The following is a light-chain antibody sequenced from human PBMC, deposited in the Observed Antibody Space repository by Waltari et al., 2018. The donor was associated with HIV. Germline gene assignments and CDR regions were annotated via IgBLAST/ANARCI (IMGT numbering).Light chain of an antibody. CDR2: VVN. V-gene: IGLV2-11*01. CDR1: TSDVGYYNY. J-gene: IGLJ1*01. CDR3: CAYAAGHVSYV. Sequence: QSALTQPPSVSGSPGQSVTISCTGTTSDVGYYNYVSWYQQYPGKAPKLIIFVVNQRPSGVPERFSGSKSGNTASLTISGLQTADEADYFCCAYAAGHVSYVFGNGTAVAVL.